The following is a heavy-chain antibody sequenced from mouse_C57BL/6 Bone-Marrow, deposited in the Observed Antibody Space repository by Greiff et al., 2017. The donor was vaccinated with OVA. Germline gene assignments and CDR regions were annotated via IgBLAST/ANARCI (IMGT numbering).Heavy chain of an antibody. Sequence: QVQLQQSGAELVKPGASVKMSCKASGYTFTSYWITWVKQRPGQGLEWIGDIYPGSGSTNYNEKFKSKATLTVDTSSSTAYMQLSSLTSEDSAVYYYARSPLITTDFDYWGQGTTLTVSS. V-gene: IGHV1-55*01. CDR2: IYPGSGST. J-gene: IGHJ2*01. CDR3: ARSPLITTDFDY. CDR1: GYTFTSYW. D-gene: IGHD1-1*01.